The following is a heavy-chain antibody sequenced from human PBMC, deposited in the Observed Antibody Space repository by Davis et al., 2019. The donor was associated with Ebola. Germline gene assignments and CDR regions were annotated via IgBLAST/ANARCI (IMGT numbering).Heavy chain of an antibody. D-gene: IGHD4-17*01. V-gene: IGHV3-23*01. J-gene: IGHJ6*02. CDR3: AKGSLYGSRSITAGVDV. Sequence: GESLKISCTASGFTFSNYAMSWVRQAPGKGLEWVSGISGSGSTYYADSVKGRFTFSRDNSKNTLYLQMNSLRAAETAVYYCAKGSLYGSRSITAGVDVWGQGTTVTVSS. CDR1: GFTFSNYA. CDR2: ISGSGST.